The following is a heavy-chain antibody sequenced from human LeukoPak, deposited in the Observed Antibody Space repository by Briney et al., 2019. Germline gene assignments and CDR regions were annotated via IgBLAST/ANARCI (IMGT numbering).Heavy chain of an antibody. J-gene: IGHJ3*02. Sequence: PGGSVRLSCAASGFTFDDYAMHWVRQAPGKGLEWVSLISGDGGSTYYADSVKGRFTISRDNSKNSLYLQMNSLRTEDTALYYCAKGHYYGPGGTFDIWGQGTMVTVSS. CDR1: GFTFDDYA. V-gene: IGHV3-43*02. D-gene: IGHD3-10*01. CDR2: ISGDGGST. CDR3: AKGHYYGPGGTFDI.